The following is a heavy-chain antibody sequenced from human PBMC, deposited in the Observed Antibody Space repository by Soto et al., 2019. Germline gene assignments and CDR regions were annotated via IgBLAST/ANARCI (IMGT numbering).Heavy chain of an antibody. J-gene: IGHJ5*01. CDR1: GYTSADFG. Sequence: ASVKVSCKASGYTSADFGISWVRQAPGQGLEWMGWVSGNNGASNPAPKVQGRITMTLDTSTGVSYMALRSLRSDDTAIYYCVRDQKYFRVNGNWFDSWGQGTLVTVSS. D-gene: IGHD2-2*01. V-gene: IGHV1-18*04. CDR3: VRDQKYFRVNGNWFDS. CDR2: VSGNNGAS.